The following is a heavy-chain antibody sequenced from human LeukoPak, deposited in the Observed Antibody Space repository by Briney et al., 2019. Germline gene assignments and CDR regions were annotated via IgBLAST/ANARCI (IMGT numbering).Heavy chain of an antibody. V-gene: IGHV3-48*04. CDR1: GFTFSSYS. Sequence: GGSLRLSCAASGFTFSSYSMNWVRQAPGEGLEWVSYISSSSSTIYYADSVKGRFTISRDNAKNSLYLQMNSLRAEDTAVYYCARLIHCSGGSCHYYFDYWGQGTLVTVSS. CDR3: ARLIHCSGGSCHYYFDY. D-gene: IGHD2-15*01. J-gene: IGHJ4*02. CDR2: ISSSSSTI.